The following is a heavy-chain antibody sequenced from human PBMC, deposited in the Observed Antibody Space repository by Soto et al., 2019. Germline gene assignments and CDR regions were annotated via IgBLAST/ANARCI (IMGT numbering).Heavy chain of an antibody. CDR1: GGTFSSYA. CDR2: IIPIFGTA. D-gene: IGHD3-10*01. J-gene: IGHJ5*02. CDR3: ARPAAPSGCLNWFDP. Sequence: QVQLVQSGAEVKKPGSSVKVSCKASGGTFSSYAISWVRQAPGQGLEWMGGIIPIFGTANYAQKFQGRVTSTSDESTSTAYRELSSLRSKDTAVYYCARPAAPSGCLNWFDPWGQGTLVTVSS. V-gene: IGHV1-69*01.